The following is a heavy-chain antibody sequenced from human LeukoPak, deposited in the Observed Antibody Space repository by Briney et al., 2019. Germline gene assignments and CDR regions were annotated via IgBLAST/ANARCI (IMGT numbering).Heavy chain of an antibody. CDR3: AREASERDGVVQSDEYYAFDI. J-gene: IGHJ3*02. D-gene: IGHD2/OR15-2a*01. CDR1: GYTFTSYD. Sequence: ASVKVSCKASGYTFTSYDINWVRQATGQGLEWMGWMNPNSGNTGYAQKFQVRVTITRNTSISTAYMELSRLRSEYTAVYYCAREASERDGVVQSDEYYAFDIWGQGTMVTVSS. V-gene: IGHV1-8*03. CDR2: MNPNSGNT.